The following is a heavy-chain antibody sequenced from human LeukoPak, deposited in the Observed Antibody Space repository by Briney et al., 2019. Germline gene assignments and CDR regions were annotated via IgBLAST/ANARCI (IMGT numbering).Heavy chain of an antibody. CDR2: ISYDGKNI. V-gene: IGHV3-33*01. J-gene: IGHJ6*02. D-gene: IGHD4-17*01. Sequence: GGSLRLPCAASGFSFSTYGFHWVRQAPGKGLEWVSAISYDGKNIHYADSVKGRFSISRDNSRNTLYLQMNSLRAEDTAVYYCARNAYGAQTPSDVWGQGTTVTVSS. CDR3: ARNAYGAQTPSDV. CDR1: GFSFSTYG.